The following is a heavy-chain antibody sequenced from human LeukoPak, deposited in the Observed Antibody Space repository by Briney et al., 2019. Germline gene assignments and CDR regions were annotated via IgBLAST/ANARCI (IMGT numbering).Heavy chain of an antibody. CDR2: IIPIFGTA. V-gene: IGHV1-69*13. CDR1: GGTFSSYA. J-gene: IGHJ4*02. D-gene: IGHD6-13*01. Sequence: GASVSVSCKASGGTFSSYAISGVRQAPGQGLEWRGGIIPIFGTANHAQKFQGRVTITADESTSTAYMELSSLRSEDTAVYYCARPGVGSSSWYYFDYWGQGTLVTVSS. CDR3: ARPGVGSSSWYYFDY.